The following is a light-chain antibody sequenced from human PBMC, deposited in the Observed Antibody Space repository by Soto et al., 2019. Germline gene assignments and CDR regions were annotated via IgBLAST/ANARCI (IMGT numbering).Light chain of an antibody. V-gene: IGLV2-14*03. Sequence: QSALTEPASVSGSPGQSITISCSGTSSDFGCYNYVSWYQQHPGKAPKLLIYDVTNRPSGVSNRFSGSKFGNTASLTISGLQAEDEGDYYCSSYTTTTTVVAFGGGTKLTVL. CDR3: SSYTTTTTVVA. CDR2: DVT. J-gene: IGLJ2*01. CDR1: SSDFGCYNY.